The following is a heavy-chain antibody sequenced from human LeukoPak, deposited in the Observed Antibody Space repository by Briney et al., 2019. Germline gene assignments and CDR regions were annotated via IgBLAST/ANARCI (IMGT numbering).Heavy chain of an antibody. V-gene: IGHV1-24*01. D-gene: IGHD3-10*01. CDR2: FDPEDGET. J-gene: IGHJ5*02. CDR3: ATDLPGPCLGLRCPLRWYNWFDP. Sequence: ASVKVSCKVSGYTLTELSMHWVRQAPGKGLEWMGGFDPEDGETIYAQKFQGRVTMTEDTSTDTAYMELSSLRSEDTAVYYCATDLPGPCLGLRCPLRWYNWFDPWGQGTLVTVSS. CDR1: GYTLTELS.